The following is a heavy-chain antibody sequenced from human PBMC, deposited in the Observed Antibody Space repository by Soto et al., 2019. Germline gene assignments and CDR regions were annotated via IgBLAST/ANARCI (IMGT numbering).Heavy chain of an antibody. J-gene: IGHJ4*02. D-gene: IGHD6-13*01. CDR1: GGFVSICGYC. V-gene: IGHV4-30-2*01. Sequence: SETLSLTCDVSGGFVSICGYCWSWIRQPPGEGLEWIGCMHHSGNAFYNTSLNSRVIRSSVDTSKNQFSLKLSSVTAADTAVYYCARVGSWGSIDYWGQGTQVTVSS. CDR3: ARVGSWGSIDY. CDR2: MHHSGNA.